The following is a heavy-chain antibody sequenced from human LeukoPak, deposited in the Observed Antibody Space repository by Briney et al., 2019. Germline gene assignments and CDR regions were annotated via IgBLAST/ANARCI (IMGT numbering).Heavy chain of an antibody. V-gene: IGHV4-59*01. Sequence: SETLSLTCTVSGYSISNYYWSWIRQPPGKGLEWIGYISNSGTTNYNPSLKSRVTISVDMSKSQFSLKLTSVTAADTAVYYCARREWVPYYFDSWGQGVLVTVPS. J-gene: IGHJ4*02. CDR3: ARREWVPYYFDS. D-gene: IGHD3-3*01. CDR1: GYSISNYY. CDR2: ISNSGTT.